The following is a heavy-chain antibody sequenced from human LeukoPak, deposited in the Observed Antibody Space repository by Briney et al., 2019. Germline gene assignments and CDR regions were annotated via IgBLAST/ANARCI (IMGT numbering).Heavy chain of an antibody. CDR3: AKEVEPRDN. J-gene: IGHJ4*02. CDR2: IGGHGGST. D-gene: IGHD1-26*01. V-gene: IGHV3-23*01. Sequence: GGSLRLSCAASGFTFSAYAMTWVRQAPGEGLEWVSGIGGHGGSTFYANSVKGRFTISRDNSKNTLYLQMNSLRAEDTAVYYCAKEVEPRDNWGRGTLVTVSS. CDR1: GFTFSAYA.